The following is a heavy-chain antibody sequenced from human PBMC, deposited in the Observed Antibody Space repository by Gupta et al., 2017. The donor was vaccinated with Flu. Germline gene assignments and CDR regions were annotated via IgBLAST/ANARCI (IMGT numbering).Heavy chain of an antibody. CDR2: IRSKANNYAK. J-gene: IGHJ4*02. CDR1: GFNFSGAG. Sequence: EVQLVESGGQLVQPGGSLKVPCAASGFNFSGAGMHWVRQTSGKGLEWVGRIRSKANNYAKVYAASVKGRFTISRDDPKSTAYLHMNSLKTEDTAVYFCTIYGTDFSYWGQGTLVTVAS. V-gene: IGHV3-73*02. CDR3: TIYGTDFSY. D-gene: IGHD3-3*01.